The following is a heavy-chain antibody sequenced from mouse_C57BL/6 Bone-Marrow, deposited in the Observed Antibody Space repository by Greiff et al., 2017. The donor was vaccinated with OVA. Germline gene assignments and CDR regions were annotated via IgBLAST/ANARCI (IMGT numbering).Heavy chain of an antibody. Sequence: EVQRVESGGGLVKPGGSLKLSCAASGFTFSSYAMSWVRQTPEKRLEWVATISDGGSYTYYPDNVKGRFTISRDNAKNNLYLQMSHLKSEDTAMYYCARDGIHRYYWYFDVWGTGTTVTVSS. CDR3: ARDGIHRYYWYFDV. V-gene: IGHV5-4*01. CDR1: GFTFSSYA. D-gene: IGHD1-1*01. CDR2: ISDGGSYT. J-gene: IGHJ1*03.